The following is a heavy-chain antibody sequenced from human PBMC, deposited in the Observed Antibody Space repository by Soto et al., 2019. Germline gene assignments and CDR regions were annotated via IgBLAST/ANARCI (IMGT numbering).Heavy chain of an antibody. CDR3: ARQGDSLLYLRGGDGY. CDR1: GGSISSSSYY. Sequence: QLQLQESGPGLVKPSETLSLTCTVSGGSISSSSYYWGWIRQPPGKGLEWIGSIYYSGSTYYNPSLKSRVTISVDTSKNQFSLKLSSVTAADTAVYYCARQGDSLLYLRGGDGYWGQGTLVTVSS. CDR2: IYYSGST. J-gene: IGHJ4*02. V-gene: IGHV4-39*01. D-gene: IGHD2-8*01.